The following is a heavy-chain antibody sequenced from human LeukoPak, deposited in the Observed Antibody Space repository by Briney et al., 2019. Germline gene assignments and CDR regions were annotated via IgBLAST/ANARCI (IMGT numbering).Heavy chain of an antibody. CDR2: IYSTVT. Sequence: SETLSLTCTVSGGSISTYYLSWIRQPAGRGLEWIGRIYSTVTTYNPSLKSRATMSADTSRNHVSLTLNSVTAADTAVYYCARDSGTTGEVKFDPWGQGTLVTVSS. J-gene: IGHJ5*02. CDR3: ARDSGTTGEVKFDP. CDR1: GGSISTYY. D-gene: IGHD3-10*01. V-gene: IGHV4-4*07.